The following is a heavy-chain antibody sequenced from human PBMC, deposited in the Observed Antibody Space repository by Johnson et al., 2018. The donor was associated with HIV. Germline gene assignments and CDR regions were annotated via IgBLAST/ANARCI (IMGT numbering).Heavy chain of an antibody. CDR2: ISYDGSNK. CDR1: GFTFSSYA. V-gene: IGHV3-30*04. CDR3: SYIFVDTAMDKTTTDAFDI. Sequence: QVQLVESGGGVVQPGGSLTLSCAASGFTFSSYALHWVRQAPGKGLEWVTVISYDGSNKYYADSVKGRFTISRDNSKNTLYLQMNSLRAEDTAVYYCSYIFVDTAMDKTTTDAFDIWGQGTMVTVSS. J-gene: IGHJ3*02. D-gene: IGHD5-18*01.